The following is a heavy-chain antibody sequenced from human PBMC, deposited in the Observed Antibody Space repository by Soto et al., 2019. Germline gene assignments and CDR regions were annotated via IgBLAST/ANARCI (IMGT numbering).Heavy chain of an antibody. CDR1: GYTFSIYG. CDR3: ARKSFSNCDWVDS. CDR2: IYDYNDNYKGNT. V-gene: IGHV1-18*01. J-gene: IGHJ5*01. D-gene: IGHD4-4*01. Sequence: QIQLVQSGAEVKKSGASVKFSCKASGYTFSIYGITWVRQAPGQGLEGMGWIYDYNDNYKGNTNYAQKFQGRVTMTTDPTTSIADMETRSQRSDDTAVYYCARKSFSNCDWVDSWAQSTLVPVSS.